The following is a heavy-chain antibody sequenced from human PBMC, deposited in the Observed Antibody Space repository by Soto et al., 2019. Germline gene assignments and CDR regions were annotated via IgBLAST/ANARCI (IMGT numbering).Heavy chain of an antibody. CDR3: AREGYCSGGSCYVWLDP. Sequence: SETLSLTCTVSGGSISSGGYYWSWIRQHPGKGLEWIGYIYYSGSTYYNPSLKSRVTISVDTSKNQFSLKLSSVTAADTAVYYCAREGYCSGGSCYVWLDPWGQGTLVTVSS. CDR2: IYYSGST. D-gene: IGHD2-15*01. J-gene: IGHJ5*02. V-gene: IGHV4-31*03. CDR1: GGSISSGGYY.